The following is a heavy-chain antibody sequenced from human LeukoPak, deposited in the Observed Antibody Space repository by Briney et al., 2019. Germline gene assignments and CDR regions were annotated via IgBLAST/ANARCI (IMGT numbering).Heavy chain of an antibody. D-gene: IGHD3-3*01. CDR1: GFTFKNHG. V-gene: IGHV3-33*01. J-gene: IGHJ3*01. CDR3: AREMTIFVNAFDL. CDR2: IWYDGSNT. Sequence: PGGSLRLSCAASGFTFKNHGMHWVRQAPDKGLDRVAVIWYDGSNTYYGDSVKGRFTISRDNSNDTVYLQMNSLRAEDTAVYYCAREMTIFVNAFDLWGQGTMVTVSS.